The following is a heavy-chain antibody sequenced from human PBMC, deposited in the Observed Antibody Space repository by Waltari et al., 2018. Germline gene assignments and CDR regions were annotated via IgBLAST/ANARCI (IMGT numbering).Heavy chain of an antibody. J-gene: IGHJ4*02. CDR3: ARGIQLWGRGAWYFDN. V-gene: IGHV7-4-1*02. CDR2: VNTQSGIH. D-gene: IGHD3-16*01. Sequence: QVQLVQSGSELKKPGASVKVSCKASGYIFTNYAMNWVRQAPGQGLEWMGWVNTQSGIHTYAQDFRGRFVFSLDTSVSTASRQISSLKAEDTAVYYCARGIQLWGRGAWYFDNWGQGTLVTVSS. CDR1: GYIFTNYA.